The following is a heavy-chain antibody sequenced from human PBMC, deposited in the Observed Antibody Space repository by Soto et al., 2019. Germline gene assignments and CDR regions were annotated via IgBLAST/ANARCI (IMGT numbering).Heavy chain of an antibody. J-gene: IGHJ6*02. V-gene: IGHV4-34*01. D-gene: IGHD3-10*01. Sequence: SETLSLTCAVYGGSFSGYYWRWIRQPPGKGLEWIGEINHSGSTNYNPSLKSRVTISVDTSKNQFSLKLSSVTAADTAVYYCARAPRITMVRGASIYYDYYGMDVWGQGTTVT. CDR1: GGSFSGYY. CDR3: ARAPRITMVRGASIYYDYYGMDV. CDR2: INHSGST.